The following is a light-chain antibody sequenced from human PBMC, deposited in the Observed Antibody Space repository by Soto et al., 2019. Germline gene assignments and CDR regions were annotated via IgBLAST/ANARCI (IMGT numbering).Light chain of an antibody. V-gene: IGLV2-14*01. CDR2: DVS. J-gene: IGLJ2*01. CDR1: SSDVGNYNH. Sequence: QSVLTQPASVSGSPGQWITISCTGTSSDVGNYNHVSWYQQHPGKAPKLIIYDVSHRPSGVSNRFSGSKSGNTASLTISGLQAEDEADYYCSSYTTSSTLFGGGTKVTVL. CDR3: SSYTTSSTL.